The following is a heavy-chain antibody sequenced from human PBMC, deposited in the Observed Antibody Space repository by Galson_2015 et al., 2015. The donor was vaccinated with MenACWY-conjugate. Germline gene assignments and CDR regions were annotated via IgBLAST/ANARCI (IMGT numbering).Heavy chain of an antibody. Sequence: QSGAEAKKPGESLKISCTGSGYTFTPYWIGWVRQLPGKGLEWMGLISPGDSETRYSPAFQGQVTISADKSISTAYVQWDSLQASDTAMYYCARHPPGGRGMDVWGQGTTVTVSS. CDR1: GYTFTPYW. CDR2: ISPGDSET. J-gene: IGHJ6*02. V-gene: IGHV5-51*01. CDR3: ARHPPGGRGMDV. D-gene: IGHD1-26*01.